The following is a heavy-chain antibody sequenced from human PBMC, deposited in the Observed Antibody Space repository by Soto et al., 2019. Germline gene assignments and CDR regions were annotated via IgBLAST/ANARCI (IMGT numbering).Heavy chain of an antibody. V-gene: IGHV4-34*01. Sequence: ETLSLTCAVYAGSFSHYYWNWIRQSPGKGLESIGKIKHSGSSNYNPSLRSRVSISVDMSKNQFSLRLTSVTAADTAVYYCARGGSSDWQVALDIWGRGTMVTVSS. CDR3: ARGGSSDWQVALDI. J-gene: IGHJ3*02. D-gene: IGHD6-19*01. CDR2: IKHSGSS. CDR1: AGSFSHYY.